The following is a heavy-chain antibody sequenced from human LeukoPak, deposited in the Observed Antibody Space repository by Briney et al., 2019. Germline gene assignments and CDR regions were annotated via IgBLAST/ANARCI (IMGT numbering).Heavy chain of an antibody. CDR2: ISSNGGST. CDR1: GFTFSSYA. J-gene: IGHJ6*02. Sequence: PGGSLRLSCAASGFTFSSYAMHWVRQAPGKGLEYVSAISSNGGSTYYANSVKGRFTISRDNSKNTLYLQMGSLRAEDMAVYYCARDYYGSGSYSVYGMDVWGQGTTVTVSS. CDR3: ARDYYGSGSYSVYGMDV. D-gene: IGHD3-10*01. V-gene: IGHV3-64*01.